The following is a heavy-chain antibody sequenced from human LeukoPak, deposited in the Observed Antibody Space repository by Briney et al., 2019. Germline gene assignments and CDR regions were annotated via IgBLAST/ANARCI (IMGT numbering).Heavy chain of an antibody. CDR3: VREQNRRYSSPFDP. D-gene: IGHD6-19*01. V-gene: IGHV3-11*01. J-gene: IGHJ5*02. CDR1: GFTFSDYY. CDR2: ISSSGSTI. Sequence: GGSLRLSCVASGFTFSDYYMSWIRQAPGKGLEWVSYISSSGSTIYYADSVKGRFTISRDNAKNSLYLQMNSLRADDTAVYYCVREQNRRYSSPFDPWGQGTLVTVSS.